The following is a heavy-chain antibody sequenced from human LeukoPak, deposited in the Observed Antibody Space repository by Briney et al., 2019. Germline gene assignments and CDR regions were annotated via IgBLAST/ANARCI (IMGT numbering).Heavy chain of an antibody. Sequence: SVKVSCKASRGTFSSYAISWVRQAPGQGLEWMGRIIPIFGIANYAQKFQGRVTITADKSPSTAYMELSSLRSEDTAVYYCARSGVILTTPFDYWGQGTLVTVSS. CDR1: RGTFSSYA. CDR2: IIPIFGIA. D-gene: IGHD3-9*01. J-gene: IGHJ4*02. V-gene: IGHV1-69*04. CDR3: ARSGVILTTPFDY.